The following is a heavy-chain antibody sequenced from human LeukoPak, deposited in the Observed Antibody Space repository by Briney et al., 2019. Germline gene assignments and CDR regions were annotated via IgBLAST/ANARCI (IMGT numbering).Heavy chain of an antibody. CDR2: IIPIFGTA. V-gene: IGHV1-69*05. CDR1: GGTFSSYA. CDR3: ASKRIQLWLRSSYYYYMDV. D-gene: IGHD5-18*01. J-gene: IGHJ6*03. Sequence: ASVKVSCKASGGTFSSYAISWVRQAPGPGLEWMGGIIPIFGTANYAQKFQGRVTITTDESTSTAYMELSSLRSEDTAVYYCASKRIQLWLRSSYYYYMDVWGKGTTVTVSS.